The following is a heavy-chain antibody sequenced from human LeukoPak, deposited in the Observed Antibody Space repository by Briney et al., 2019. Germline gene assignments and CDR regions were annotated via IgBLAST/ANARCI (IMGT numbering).Heavy chain of an antibody. V-gene: IGHV4-39*01. CDR1: GGSISSSSYY. CDR2: IYYSGST. J-gene: IGHJ4*02. CDR3: ARQDDSGTGYSSS. Sequence: PSETLSLTCTLSGGSISSSSYYWGWVRQPPGKGLEWIGSIYYSGSTYYNPSLKSRVTISVDTSKNQFSLKLSSVTAADTAVYYCARQDDSGTGYSSSWGQGTLVTVSS. D-gene: IGHD6-13*01.